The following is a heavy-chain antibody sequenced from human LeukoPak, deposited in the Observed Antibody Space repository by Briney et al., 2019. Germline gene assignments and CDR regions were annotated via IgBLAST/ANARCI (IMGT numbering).Heavy chain of an antibody. CDR2: IYTSGST. D-gene: IGHD5-18*01. Sequence: KPSETLSLTCTVSGGSISSYYWSWIRQPAGKGLEWIGRIYTSGSTNYNPSLKSRVTMSVDTSKNQFSLKLSSVTAADTAVYYCARGLLPSWGTAIGGYYFDYWGQGTLVTVSS. CDR3: ARGLLPSWGTAIGGYYFDY. CDR1: GGSISSYY. J-gene: IGHJ4*02. V-gene: IGHV4-4*07.